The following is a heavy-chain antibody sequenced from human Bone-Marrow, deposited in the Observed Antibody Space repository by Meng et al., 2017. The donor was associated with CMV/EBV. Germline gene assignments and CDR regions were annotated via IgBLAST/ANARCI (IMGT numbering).Heavy chain of an antibody. V-gene: IGHV3-48*03. J-gene: IGHJ3*02. CDR1: GFTFSSYE. Sequence: GESLKISCAASGFTFSSYEMNWVRQAPGKGLEWVSYISSSGSTIYYADSVKGRFTISRDNAKNSLYLQMNSLRAEDTAVYYCARSSGWYIDDAFDIWGQGTMVTVSS. CDR3: ARSSGWYIDDAFDI. D-gene: IGHD6-19*01. CDR2: ISSSGSTI.